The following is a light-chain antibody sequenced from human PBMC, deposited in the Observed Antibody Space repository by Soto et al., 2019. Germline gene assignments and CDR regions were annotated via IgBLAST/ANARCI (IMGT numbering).Light chain of an antibody. CDR1: QSVSSN. J-gene: IGKJ1*01. V-gene: IGKV3-15*01. CDR3: QQYSNWPET. CDR2: DAS. Sequence: EIVMPQSPATLSVSPGERATLSCRASQSVSSNLAWYQQKVGQAPRLLIYDASTRATGVPARFSGSGSGTEFTLTISSLQSEDFAVYYCQQYSNWPETFGQGTKVEIK.